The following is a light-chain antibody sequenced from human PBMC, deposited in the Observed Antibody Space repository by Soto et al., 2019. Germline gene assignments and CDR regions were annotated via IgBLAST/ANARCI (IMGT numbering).Light chain of an antibody. CDR1: QSVSSY. J-gene: IGKJ2*01. Sequence: EIVLTQSPATLSLSPGERATLSCRASQSVSSYLAWYQQKPGQAPRLLIYDASNRATGIPARFSGSGSGTALTLTISSLEPEDFAVYYCQQRSNWMYTFGQGTKLEIK. CDR3: QQRSNWMYT. CDR2: DAS. V-gene: IGKV3-11*01.